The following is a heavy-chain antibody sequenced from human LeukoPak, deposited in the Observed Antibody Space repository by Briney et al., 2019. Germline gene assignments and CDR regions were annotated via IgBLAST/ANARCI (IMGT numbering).Heavy chain of an antibody. CDR3: AGEYCGRDCRKALDY. Sequence: ASVKVSCKASGYTFTSYGISWVRQAPGQGLEWMGWINLKNGGTNYAQKFQGRVTMTRDTSISTVYMELSRLRSDDTAVYYCAGEYCGRDCRKALDYWGQGALVTVSS. CDR2: INLKNGGT. V-gene: IGHV1-2*02. D-gene: IGHD2-21*02. J-gene: IGHJ4*02. CDR1: GYTFTSYG.